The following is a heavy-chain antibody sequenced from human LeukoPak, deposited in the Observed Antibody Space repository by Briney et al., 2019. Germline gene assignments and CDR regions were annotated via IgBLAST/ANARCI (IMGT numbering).Heavy chain of an antibody. Sequence: SETLSLTCAVYGGPFSGYYWSWIRQPPGKGLEWIGEINHSGSTNYNPSLKSRVTISVDTSKNQFSLKLSSVTAADTAVYYCARGDGYTDYWGQGTLVTVSS. V-gene: IGHV4-34*01. CDR2: INHSGST. CDR1: GGPFSGYY. D-gene: IGHD5-24*01. J-gene: IGHJ4*02. CDR3: ARGDGYTDY.